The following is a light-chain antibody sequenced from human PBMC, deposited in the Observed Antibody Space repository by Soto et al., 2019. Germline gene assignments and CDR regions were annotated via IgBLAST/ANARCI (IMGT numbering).Light chain of an antibody. V-gene: IGKV3-20*01. CDR2: GAS. CDR1: QSVSSN. Sequence: EIVMTQSPATLSVSPGERATLSCRASQSVSSNLAWYQQKPGQAPRLLIYGASSRATGISDRFSGSGSGTDFTLTISRLEPEDFAVYYCQQYGSSFITFGQGTRLE. J-gene: IGKJ5*01. CDR3: QQYGSSFIT.